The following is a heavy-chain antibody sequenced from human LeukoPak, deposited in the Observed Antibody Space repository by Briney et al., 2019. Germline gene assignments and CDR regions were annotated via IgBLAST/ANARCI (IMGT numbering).Heavy chain of an antibody. CDR3: AREGGYSSSWIDY. CDR1: GGSISSYY. D-gene: IGHD6-13*01. J-gene: IGHJ4*02. V-gene: IGHV4-59*01. CDR2: IYYSGST. Sequence: PSETLSLTCTVSGGSISSYYWSWIRQPSGKGLEWIGYIYYSGSTNYNPSLKSRVTISVDTSKNQFSLKLSSVTAADTAVYYCAREGGYSSSWIDYWGQGTLVTVSS.